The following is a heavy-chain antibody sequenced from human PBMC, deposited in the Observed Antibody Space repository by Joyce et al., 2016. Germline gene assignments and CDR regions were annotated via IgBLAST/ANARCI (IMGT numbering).Heavy chain of an antibody. Sequence: QVHLVQSGAEVKKPGASVKVSCKASGYTFSDSYIHWLRQAPGQGLQWMGRMNPDSGHTIYVEKFQGRVTLTRDAAISTVYMEFSRLRSDDTAVYFCARAPMPPYAFDVWGQGTLVTVSA. V-gene: IGHV1-2*06. D-gene: IGHD2-2*01. CDR1: GYTFSDSY. J-gene: IGHJ3*01. CDR3: ARAPMPPYAFDV. CDR2: MNPDSGHT.